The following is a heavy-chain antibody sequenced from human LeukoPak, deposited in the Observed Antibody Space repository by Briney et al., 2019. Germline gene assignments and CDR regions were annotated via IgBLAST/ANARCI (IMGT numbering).Heavy chain of an antibody. CDR3: AKVYASGSYYNLGDY. D-gene: IGHD3-10*01. J-gene: IGHJ4*02. CDR2: IRYDGSNK. CDR1: GFTFSSYD. Sequence: GGSLRLSCAASGFTFSSYDMHWVRQAPGKGLEWVAFIRYDGSNKSYADSVKGRFTISRDNSKNTLYLQMNSLRAEDTAVYYCAKVYASGSYYNLGDYWGQGTLVTVSS. V-gene: IGHV3-30*02.